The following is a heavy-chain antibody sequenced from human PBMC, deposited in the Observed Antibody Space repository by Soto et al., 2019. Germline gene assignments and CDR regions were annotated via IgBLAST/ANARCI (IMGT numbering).Heavy chain of an antibody. J-gene: IGHJ4*02. Sequence: QVQLVQSGAEFKKPWSSLKVSFKASGDTFSGYPFNLVRQAPGESLEWIGRSIPVFGTTNDSQRFEGRVTFTADESTNTAYMELRGLLSEDTAVYYCARDGGFGELKYWGPGTLVTVSS. CDR3: ARDGGFGELKY. CDR1: GDTFSGYP. V-gene: IGHV1-69*18. D-gene: IGHD3-10*01. CDR2: SIPVFGTT.